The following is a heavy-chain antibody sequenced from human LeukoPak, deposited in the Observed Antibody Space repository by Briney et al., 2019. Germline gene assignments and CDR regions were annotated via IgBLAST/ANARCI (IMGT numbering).Heavy chain of an antibody. J-gene: IGHJ3*02. Sequence: SETLSLTCAVCGGSFSGYYWSWIRQPPGKGLEWIGEINHSGSTNYNPSLKSRVTISVDTSKNQFSLKLSSVTAADTAVYYCARGRIVGANDAFDIWGQGTMVTVSS. CDR3: ARGRIVGANDAFDI. V-gene: IGHV4-34*01. CDR2: INHSGST. CDR1: GGSFSGYY. D-gene: IGHD1-26*01.